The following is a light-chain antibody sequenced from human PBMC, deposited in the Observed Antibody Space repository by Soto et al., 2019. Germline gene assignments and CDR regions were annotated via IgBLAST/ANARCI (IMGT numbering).Light chain of an antibody. CDR3: QQYGSLPIT. J-gene: IGKJ5*01. Sequence: DIQMTQSPSSLSASVGDRVTITCQASQSISSYLNWYQQKPGKAPKLLLSAASNLETGDPLRFSGSGSGTDFAFIISSLQPEDVATYFCQQYGSLPITFSQGTRLEIK. V-gene: IGKV1-33*01. CDR1: QSISSY. CDR2: AAS.